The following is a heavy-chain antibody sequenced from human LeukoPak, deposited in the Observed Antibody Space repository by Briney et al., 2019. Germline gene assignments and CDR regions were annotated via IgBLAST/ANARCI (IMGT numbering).Heavy chain of an antibody. CDR2: IKQDGSEK. D-gene: IGHD5-24*01. CDR1: GLSFSPYA. Sequence: PGRSLRLSCAVSGLSFSPYAMHWVRQAPGKGLEWVANIKQDGSEKYYVDSVKGRFTISRDNAKNSLYLQMNSLRAEDTAVYYCVREARESGGFDYWGQGTLVTVSS. V-gene: IGHV3-7*01. CDR3: VREARESGGFDY. J-gene: IGHJ4*02.